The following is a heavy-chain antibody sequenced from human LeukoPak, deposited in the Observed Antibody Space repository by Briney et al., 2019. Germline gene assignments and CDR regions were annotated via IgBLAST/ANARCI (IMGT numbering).Heavy chain of an antibody. Sequence: GASVKVSCKASGYTFSSYDINWVRQATGQGLEWVGWMNPNSGNTGYAQKFQGRVTMTRNTSVSTAYMELSSLRSEDTAVYYCARGRRAEGYCSSTSCLYYMDVWGKGTTVTVSS. J-gene: IGHJ6*03. CDR3: ARGRRAEGYCSSTSCLYYMDV. CDR2: MNPNSGNT. CDR1: GYTFSSYD. V-gene: IGHV1-8*01. D-gene: IGHD2-2*01.